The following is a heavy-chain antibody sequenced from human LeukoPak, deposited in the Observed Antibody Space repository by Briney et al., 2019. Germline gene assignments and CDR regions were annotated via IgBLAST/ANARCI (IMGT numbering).Heavy chain of an antibody. J-gene: IGHJ4*02. CDR3: ARDLEGIGYDSTRAGD. V-gene: IGHV1-2*02. CDR1: GYTFTGYY. D-gene: IGHD3-22*01. Sequence: ASVKVSCKASGYTFTGYYMHWVRQAPGQGLEWMGWINPNSGGTNYAQKFQGRVTMTRDTSISTAYMELSRLRSGDTAVYYCARDLEGIGYDSTRAGDWGQGTLVTVSS. CDR2: INPNSGGT.